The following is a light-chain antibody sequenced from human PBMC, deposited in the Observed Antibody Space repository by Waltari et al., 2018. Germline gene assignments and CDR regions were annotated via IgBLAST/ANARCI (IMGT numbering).Light chain of an antibody. V-gene: IGKV3-20*01. CDR2: RTS. J-gene: IGKJ1*01. Sequence: EIVLTQSPGTLSLSPGERATLSCRASQGVGKYLAWYQQRPGQAPRLLLYRTSIRATGIADRFSGSVYGTDFSLTISRLEPEDFAVYYCQKYDFLPATFGQGTTVEIK. CDR1: QGVGKY. CDR3: QKYDFLPAT.